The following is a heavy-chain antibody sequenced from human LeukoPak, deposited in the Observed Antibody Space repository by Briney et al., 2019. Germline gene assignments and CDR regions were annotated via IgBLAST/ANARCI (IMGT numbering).Heavy chain of an antibody. CDR1: GFSFSTYE. Sequence: GGSLRLSCAASGFSFSTYEFHWVGHAPGKGLEWVSYISASGQTIYYADSVRGRFTISRDNAKNSLYLQMNSLRAEDTAVYYCARAPTYYYDNPSSGHASNSIFDYWGQGTLVTVSS. V-gene: IGHV3-48*03. D-gene: IGHD3-22*01. CDR2: ISASGQTI. J-gene: IGHJ4*02. CDR3: ARAPTYYYDNPSSGHASNSIFDY.